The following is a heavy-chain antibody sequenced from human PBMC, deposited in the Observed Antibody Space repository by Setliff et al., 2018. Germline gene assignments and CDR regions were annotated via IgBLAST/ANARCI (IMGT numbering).Heavy chain of an antibody. D-gene: IGHD3-3*01. V-gene: IGHV4-61*09. J-gene: IGHJ6*03. CDR2: IYTSWST. Sequence: NPSETLSLTCTVSGGSVGSDFSYWTWIRQPAGKGLEWIGQIYTSWSTNYNPSLKSRVTISLDASKNQFSLRLTSVTAADTAVYYCARVTGFFYVDAWGKGTTVTVS. CDR1: GGSVGSDFSY. CDR3: ARVTGFFYVDA.